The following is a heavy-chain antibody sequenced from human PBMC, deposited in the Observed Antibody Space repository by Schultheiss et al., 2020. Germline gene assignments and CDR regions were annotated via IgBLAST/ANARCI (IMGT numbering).Heavy chain of an antibody. CDR3: ATCHYYGSGADFDY. V-gene: IGHV3-9*01. CDR2: ISWNSGSI. CDR1: GFTFDDYA. J-gene: IGHJ4*02. D-gene: IGHD3-10*01. Sequence: GGSLRLSCAASGFTFDDYAMHWVRQAPGKGLEWVSGISWNSGSIGYADSVKGRFTISRDNAKNSLYLQMNSLRAEDTALYYCATCHYYGSGADFDYWGQGTLVTVSS.